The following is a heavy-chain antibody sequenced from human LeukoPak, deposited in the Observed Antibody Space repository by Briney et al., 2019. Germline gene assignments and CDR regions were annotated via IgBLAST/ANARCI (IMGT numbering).Heavy chain of an antibody. CDR3: ARDPYGSGSSYYYYGMDV. CDR1: GYTFTSYG. CDR2: ISAYNGNT. D-gene: IGHD3-10*01. J-gene: IGHJ6*04. Sequence: EASVKVSCKASGYTFTSYGISWVRQAPGQGLEWMGWISAYNGNTNYAQKLQGRVTMTTDTSTSTAYMELRSLRSDDTAVYYCARDPYGSGSSYYYYGMDVWAKGPRSPSPQ. V-gene: IGHV1-18*04.